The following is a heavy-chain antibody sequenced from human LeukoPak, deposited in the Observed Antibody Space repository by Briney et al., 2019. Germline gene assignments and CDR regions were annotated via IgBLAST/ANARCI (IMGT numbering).Heavy chain of an antibody. J-gene: IGHJ1*01. CDR1: GYTFTSYG. Sequence: ASVKVSCKASGYTFTSYGISWVRHAPGQGLEWMGWISAYNGNTNYAQKLQGRVTMTTDTSTSTAYMELRSLRSDDTAVYYCATPNSGYSSGWPLQHWGQGTLVTVSS. CDR3: ATPNSGYSSGWPLQH. D-gene: IGHD6-19*01. V-gene: IGHV1-18*01. CDR2: ISAYNGNT.